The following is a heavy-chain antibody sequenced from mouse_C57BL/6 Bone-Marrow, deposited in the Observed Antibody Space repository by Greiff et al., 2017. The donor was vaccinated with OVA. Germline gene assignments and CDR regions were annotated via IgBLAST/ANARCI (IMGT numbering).Heavy chain of an antibody. V-gene: IGHV14-4*01. Sequence: EVQLQPSGAELVRPGASVQLSCTASGFHIKDAYMHWVEQRPEQGLGWVGWVVPENGDTEYASKFQGKATITADTSSNTAYLQLSSLTSEDTAVYYCTTDGYDWFAYWGQGTLVTVSA. CDR3: TTDGYDWFAY. CDR2: VVPENGDT. D-gene: IGHD2-2*01. J-gene: IGHJ3*01. CDR1: GFHIKDAY.